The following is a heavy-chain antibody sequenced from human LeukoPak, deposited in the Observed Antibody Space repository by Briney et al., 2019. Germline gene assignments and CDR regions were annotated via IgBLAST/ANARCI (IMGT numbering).Heavy chain of an antibody. CDR3: ARKAQTGSHSGPFDI. CDR1: GFTFDDYA. J-gene: IGHJ3*02. Sequence: GGSLRLSCAASGFTFDDYAMHWVRQAPGKGLEWISSISTDSLTIKYADFVSGQFTISRDNAEHLLFLQMNSLRAEDTAVYYCARKAQTGSHSGPFDIWGQGTLVTVSS. D-gene: IGHD1-26*01. CDR2: ISTDSLTI. V-gene: IGHV3-48*04.